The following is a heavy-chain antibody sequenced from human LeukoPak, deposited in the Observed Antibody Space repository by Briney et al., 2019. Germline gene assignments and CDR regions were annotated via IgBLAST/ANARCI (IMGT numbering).Heavy chain of an antibody. CDR2: IRSKAYGGTT. CDR3: TRDIACRSGYYLELY. CDR1: GFTFGDYA. J-gene: IGHJ4*02. Sequence: QTGGSLRLSCTASGFTFGDYAMSWFRQAPGKGLEWVGFIRSKAYGGTTEYAASVKGRFTISRDDSKSIAYLQMNSLKTEDTAVYYCTRDIACRSGYYLELYWGQGTLVTVSS. D-gene: IGHD3-22*01. V-gene: IGHV3-49*03.